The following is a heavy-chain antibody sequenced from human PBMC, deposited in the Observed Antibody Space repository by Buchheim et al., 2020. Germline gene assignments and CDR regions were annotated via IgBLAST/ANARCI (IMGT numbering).Heavy chain of an antibody. CDR3: ARVPYDFWSGCPAHYYLMDV. J-gene: IGHJ6*01. V-gene: IGHV3-21*01. Sequence: EVQLLESGGGLVKPGGSLRLSCAASGFTFSSHSMNWVRQAPGKGLEWVSSITFSSTYIYYADSVKGRFTISRDNAKNSLYLQLDSLRAEDTAVYYCARVPYDFWSGCPAHYYLMDVWGQGTT. CDR2: ITFSSTYI. D-gene: IGHD3-3*01. CDR1: GFTFSSHS.